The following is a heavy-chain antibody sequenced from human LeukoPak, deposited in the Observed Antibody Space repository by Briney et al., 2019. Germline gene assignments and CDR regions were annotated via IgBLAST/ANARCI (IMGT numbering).Heavy chain of an antibody. CDR3: ARLGYYYDSSGYYVYYFDY. CDR1: GGSISSSSYY. J-gene: IGHJ4*02. D-gene: IGHD3-22*01. CDR2: INHSGST. Sequence: SETLSLTCTVSGGSISSSSYYWGWIRQPPGKGLEWIGEINHSGSTNYNPSLKSRVTISADTSKNQFSLKLTSVTAADTAVYYCARLGYYYDSSGYYVYYFDYWGQGTLVTVSS. V-gene: IGHV4-39*07.